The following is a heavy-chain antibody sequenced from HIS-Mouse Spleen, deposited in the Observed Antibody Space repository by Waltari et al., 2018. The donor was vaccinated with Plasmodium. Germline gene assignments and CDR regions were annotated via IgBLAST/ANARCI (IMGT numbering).Heavy chain of an antibody. CDR3: AKSSKGTGDLWDY. CDR1: GVTFSSHT. J-gene: IGHJ4*02. D-gene: IGHD7-27*01. CDR2: ISGSGGST. V-gene: IGHV3-23*01. Sequence: EVQLLESGGGLVQPGGSLRLSCAPSGVTFSSHTMRWFRQAPGKGLGGVSAISGSGGSTYYADSVKGRFTISRDNSKNTLYLQMNSLRAEDTAVYYCAKSSKGTGDLWDYWGQGTLVTVSS.